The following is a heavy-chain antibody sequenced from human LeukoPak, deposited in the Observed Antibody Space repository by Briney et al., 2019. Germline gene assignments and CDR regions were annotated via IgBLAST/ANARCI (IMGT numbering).Heavy chain of an antibody. Sequence: ASETLSLTCAVYGVSFSGYYWSWIRQPPGKGLEWIGSIYDSGSTYYNPSLKSRVTISVDTSKNQFSLKLNSVTAADTAVYYCARLGRDGYNYVDYWGQGTLVTVSS. V-gene: IGHV4-34*01. CDR2: IYDSGST. CDR3: ARLGRDGYNYVDY. CDR1: GVSFSGYY. D-gene: IGHD5-24*01. J-gene: IGHJ4*02.